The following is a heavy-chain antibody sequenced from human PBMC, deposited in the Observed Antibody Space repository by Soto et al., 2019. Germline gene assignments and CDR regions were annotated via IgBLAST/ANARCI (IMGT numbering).Heavy chain of an antibody. CDR2: ISNDGSNK. CDR1: GFTFSSYA. J-gene: IGHJ4*02. Sequence: QVQLVESGGGVVQPGRSLRLSCAASGFTFSSYAMHWVRQAPGKGLEWVAVISNDGSNKFYADSVKGRFTISRDNARNTLHLQMNTLRSEDTAVYYCAKDLYYYHSSLDDYWGQGTLVTVSS. D-gene: IGHD3-22*01. CDR3: AKDLYYYHSSLDDY. V-gene: IGHV3-30*18.